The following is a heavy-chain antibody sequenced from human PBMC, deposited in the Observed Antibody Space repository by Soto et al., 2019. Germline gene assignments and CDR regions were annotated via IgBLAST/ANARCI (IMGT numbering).Heavy chain of an antibody. J-gene: IGHJ6*02. CDR3: ARDRREVYYYGMDV. CDR1: GGTFSSYT. Sequence: QVQLVQSGAEVKKPGSSVKVSCKASGGTFSSYTISWVRQAPGQGREWMGRIIPILGIANYAQKFQGRVTITADKFTSTAYMELSSLRSEDTAVYYCARDRREVYYYGMDVWGQGTTVTVSS. V-gene: IGHV1-69*08. D-gene: IGHD1-26*01. CDR2: IIPILGIA.